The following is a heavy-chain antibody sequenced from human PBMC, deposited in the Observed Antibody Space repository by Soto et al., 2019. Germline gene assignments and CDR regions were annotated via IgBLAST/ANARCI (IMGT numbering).Heavy chain of an antibody. CDR1: GFTVSSNY. Sequence: GGSLRLSCAASGFTVSSNYMSWVRQAPGKGLEWVSVIYSGGSTYYADSVKGRFTISRDNSKNTLYLQMNSLRAEDTAVYYCAREGQQLVSGDAFDIWGQGTMVTVSS. V-gene: IGHV3-53*01. CDR3: AREGQQLVSGDAFDI. CDR2: IYSGGST. D-gene: IGHD6-13*01. J-gene: IGHJ3*02.